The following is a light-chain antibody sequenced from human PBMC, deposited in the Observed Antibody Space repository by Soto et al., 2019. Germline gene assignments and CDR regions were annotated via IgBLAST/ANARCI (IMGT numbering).Light chain of an antibody. Sequence: QSVLTQPPSASGTPGQRVSISCSGYSSSIGTNFVYWYQQLPGTAPKVLIHSNNQRPSGVPDRFSGSKSGTSASLAISGLRSEDEADYYCAAWDDKLSTYVFGSGIRSPS. CDR1: SSSIGTNF. J-gene: IGLJ1*01. CDR2: SNN. V-gene: IGLV1-47*02. CDR3: AAWDDKLSTYV.